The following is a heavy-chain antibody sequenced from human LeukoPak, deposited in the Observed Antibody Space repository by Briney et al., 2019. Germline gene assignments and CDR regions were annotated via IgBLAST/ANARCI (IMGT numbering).Heavy chain of an antibody. CDR1: GGSISSSPYY. V-gene: IGHV4-39*07. CDR2: IYYSGTT. J-gene: IGHJ5*02. CDR3: AKGAGGFSYYNWFDP. D-gene: IGHD5-18*01. Sequence: ASETLSLTCTVSGGSISSSPYYWGWIRQPPGKGLEWIGSIYYSGTTHYNPSLESRVTISVDTSKNQFSLKLASVTAADTAIYYCAKGAGGFSYYNWFDPWGQGTLVTVSS.